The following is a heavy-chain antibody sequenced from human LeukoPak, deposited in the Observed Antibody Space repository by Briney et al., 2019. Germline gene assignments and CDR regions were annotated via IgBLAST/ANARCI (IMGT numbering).Heavy chain of an antibody. CDR2: INSDGSNT. D-gene: IGHD3-10*01. CDR1: GFTFSGYW. J-gene: IGHJ4*02. V-gene: IGHV3-74*01. CDR3: ARDYYGSGDY. Sequence: GGPLRLSCAASGFTFSGYWMHWVRQAPGKGLVWVSRINSDGSNTFYADSVKGRFTISRDNAKNTLLLQMNSLRVEDTAVYYCARDYYGSGDYWGQGTLVTVSS.